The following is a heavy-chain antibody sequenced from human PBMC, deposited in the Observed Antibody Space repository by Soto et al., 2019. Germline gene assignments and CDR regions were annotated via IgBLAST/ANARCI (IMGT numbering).Heavy chain of an antibody. V-gene: IGHV1-69*06. CDR2: VISASGSV. CDR1: GRIFSSFP. CDR3: ARVGSRDAYNYVLDQ. D-gene: IGHD5-18*01. Sequence: QVQVVQSGAEVKKPGSSVKISCKASGRIFSSFPTSWVRQVPGQGLEWMGGVISASGSVTYAPKFQGRVTMIAVNSACIGYMELTSLTSEDTAIYYCARVGSRDAYNYVLDQWGPGTMVTVSS. J-gene: IGHJ1*01.